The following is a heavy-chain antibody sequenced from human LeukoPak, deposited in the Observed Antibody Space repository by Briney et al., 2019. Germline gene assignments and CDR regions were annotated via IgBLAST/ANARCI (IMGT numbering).Heavy chain of an antibody. CDR2: ISSSSSYI. D-gene: IGHD5-18*01. Sequence: GGSLRLSCAASGFTFSSYSMNWVRQAPGKGLEWVSSISSSSSYIYYADSVKGRFTISRDNAKNSLYLQMNSLRAEDTAVYYCARDSDTAMEEGYYYYYMDVWGKGTTVTVSS. J-gene: IGHJ6*03. V-gene: IGHV3-21*01. CDR3: ARDSDTAMEEGYYYYYMDV. CDR1: GFTFSSYS.